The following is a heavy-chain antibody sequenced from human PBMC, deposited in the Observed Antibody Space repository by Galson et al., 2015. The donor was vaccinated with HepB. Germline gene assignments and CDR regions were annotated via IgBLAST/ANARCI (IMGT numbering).Heavy chain of an antibody. CDR1: GYTFTGYY. CDR2: INPNSGGT. Sequence: SVKVSCKASGYTFTGYYMHWVRQAPGQGLEWMGWINPNSGGTNYAQKFQGRVTMTRDTSISTAYMELSRLRSDDTAVYYCARGLLLWFGDQTYNVGYWGQGTLVTVSS. J-gene: IGHJ4*02. V-gene: IGHV1-2*02. CDR3: ARGLLLWFGDQTYNVGY. D-gene: IGHD3-10*01.